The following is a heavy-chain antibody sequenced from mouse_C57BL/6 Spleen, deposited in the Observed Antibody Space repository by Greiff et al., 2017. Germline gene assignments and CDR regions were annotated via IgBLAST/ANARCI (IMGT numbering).Heavy chain of an antibody. Sequence: EVQLVESEGGLVQPGSSMKLSCTASGFTFSDYYMAWVRQVPEKGLEWVANINYDGSSTYYLDSLKSRFIISRDNAKNILYLQMSSLKSEDTATYYCARVTGKSAMDYWGQGTSVTVSS. D-gene: IGHD4-1*01. V-gene: IGHV5-16*01. CDR2: INYDGSST. CDR3: ARVTGKSAMDY. J-gene: IGHJ4*01. CDR1: GFTFSDYY.